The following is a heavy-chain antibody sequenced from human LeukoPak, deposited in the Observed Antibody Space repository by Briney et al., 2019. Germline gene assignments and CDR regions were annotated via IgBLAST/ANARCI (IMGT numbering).Heavy chain of an antibody. Sequence: GASVKVSCKASGYPFTNYDFNWVRQATGQGLEWMGWVNPNSGNTGYAQKFQGRVTMTRNTSISTAYMELSSLGSADTAVYYCARGLSGVQGGNYCYGMDVWGQGTTVTVSS. CDR2: VNPNSGNT. CDR1: GYPFTNYD. D-gene: IGHD3-3*01. V-gene: IGHV1-8*01. CDR3: ARGLSGVQGGNYCYGMDV. J-gene: IGHJ6*02.